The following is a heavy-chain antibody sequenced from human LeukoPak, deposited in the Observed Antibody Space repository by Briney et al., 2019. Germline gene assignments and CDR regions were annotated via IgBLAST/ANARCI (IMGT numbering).Heavy chain of an antibody. CDR1: GYSFTSFG. CDR3: GRDHHYDFDY. CDR2: INTYTGNT. Sequence: ASVKVSCKASGYSFTSFGISWVRQAPGQGLEWMGWINTYTGNTNYAQKFQGRVAMTTDTSTNTVYLELRSLRSDDTAVYYCGRDHHYDFDYWGQGTPVTVSS. D-gene: IGHD3-16*01. V-gene: IGHV1-18*01. J-gene: IGHJ4*02.